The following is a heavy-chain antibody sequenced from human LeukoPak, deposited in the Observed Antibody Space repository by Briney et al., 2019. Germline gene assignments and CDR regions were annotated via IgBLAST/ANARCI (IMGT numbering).Heavy chain of an antibody. CDR1: GYTFTGYY. CDR2: INPNSGGT. J-gene: IGHJ5*02. V-gene: IGHV1-2*02. D-gene: IGHD3-10*01. Sequence: ASVKVSCKASGYTFTGYYMHWVRQAPGQGPEWMGWINPNSGGTNYAQKFQGRVTMTRDTSISTAYMELSRLRSDDTAVYYCARSPYYYGSGSLAWFDPWGQGTLVTVSS. CDR3: ARSPYYYGSGSLAWFDP.